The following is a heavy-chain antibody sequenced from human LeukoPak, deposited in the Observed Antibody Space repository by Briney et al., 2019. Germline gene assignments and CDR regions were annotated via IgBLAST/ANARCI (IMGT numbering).Heavy chain of an antibody. CDR2: INPNSGGT. CDR3: ARAWLRLNPYFDY. CDR1: GYTFTGYY. D-gene: IGHD5-12*01. J-gene: IGHJ4*02. V-gene: IGHV1-2*02. Sequence: ASVKVSCKASGYTFTGYYMHWVRQAPGQGLEWMGWINPNSGGTNYVQKFQGRVTMTRDTSISTSYMELSRLRSDDTAVYYCARAWLRLNPYFDYWGQGTLVTVSS.